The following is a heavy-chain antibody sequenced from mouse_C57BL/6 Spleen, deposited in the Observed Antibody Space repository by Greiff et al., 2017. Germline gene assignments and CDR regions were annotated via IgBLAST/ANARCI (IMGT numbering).Heavy chain of an antibody. CDR2: ISDGGSYT. V-gene: IGHV5-4*01. D-gene: IGHD2-1*01. CDR3: ARDYSNWYFDV. Sequence: EVKVVESGGGLVQPGGSLKLSCAASGFTFSSYAMSWVRQTPEKRLEWVATISDGGSYTYYPDNVKGRFTISRDNAKNNLYLQMSHLKSEDTAMYYCARDYSNWYFDVWGTWTTVTVSS. CDR1: GFTFSSYA. J-gene: IGHJ1*03.